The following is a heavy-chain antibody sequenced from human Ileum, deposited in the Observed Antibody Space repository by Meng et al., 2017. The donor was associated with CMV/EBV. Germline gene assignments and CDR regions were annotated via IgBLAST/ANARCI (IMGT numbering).Heavy chain of an antibody. CDR2: ISTYNGNT. Sequence: QVQLVQAGAEVKKPGASVKVSCQALGYTFTSYGLSWVRQAPGQGLEWMGWISTYNGNTNYAQKLQGRVTMTTDTSTSTVYMEVRSLRSDDTAVYYCARVWNYDILTGYYTHYFDYWGQGTLVTVSS. D-gene: IGHD3-9*01. J-gene: IGHJ4*02. CDR1: GYTFTSYG. CDR3: ARVWNYDILTGYYTHYFDY. V-gene: IGHV1-18*01.